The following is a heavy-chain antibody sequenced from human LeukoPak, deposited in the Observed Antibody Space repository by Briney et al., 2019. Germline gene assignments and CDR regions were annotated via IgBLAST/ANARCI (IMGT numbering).Heavy chain of an antibody. CDR2: ISISSYI. D-gene: IGHD6-6*01. J-gene: IGHJ4*02. Sequence: GGSLRLSCAASGFTFSSYSMNWVRQAPGKGLEWVSSISISSYIYYADSVKGRFTISRDNAKNSLYLQMNSLRAEDTAVYYCARVRVGSSSSLPALLRFDYWGQGTLVTVSS. V-gene: IGHV3-21*01. CDR1: GFTFSSYS. CDR3: ARVRVGSSSSLPALLRFDY.